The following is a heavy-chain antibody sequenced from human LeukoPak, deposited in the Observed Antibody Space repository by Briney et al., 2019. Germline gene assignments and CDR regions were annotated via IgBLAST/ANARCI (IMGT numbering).Heavy chain of an antibody. J-gene: IGHJ4*02. CDR1: GFTFSTYT. CDR2: ISSDSTYI. V-gene: IGHV3-21*01. D-gene: IGHD5-18*01. Sequence: KSGGSLRLSCAVSGFTFSTYTMNWVRQPPGKGLEWGSSISSDSTYIHYADSLTGRFTISRDNAKNSLFLHMNSLRAEDTAMYFCARDIVGYSYGVDFWGLGTLVTVSS. CDR3: ARDIVGYSYGVDF.